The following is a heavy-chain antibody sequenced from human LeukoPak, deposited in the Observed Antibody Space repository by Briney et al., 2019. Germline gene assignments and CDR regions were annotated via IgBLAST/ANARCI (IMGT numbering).Heavy chain of an antibody. V-gene: IGHV3-48*04. CDR3: ASHTGAGVAFRSFHI. J-gene: IGHJ3*02. Sequence: GGSPRLSCAASRFTFSSSWMSWVRQAPGKGLEWVSFISSRSSTIYYADSVKGRFTISRDNAKNSLYLQMNSLRAEDTALYYCASHTGAGVAFRSFHIWGQGTMVTVSS. CDR1: RFTFSSSW. CDR2: ISSRSSTI. D-gene: IGHD2-8*01.